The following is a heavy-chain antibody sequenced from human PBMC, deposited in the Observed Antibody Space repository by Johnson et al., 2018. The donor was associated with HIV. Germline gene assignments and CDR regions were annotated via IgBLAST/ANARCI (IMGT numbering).Heavy chain of an antibody. CDR3: AKDRVLGNQDDAFDF. J-gene: IGHJ3*01. Sequence: QVQLVESGGGVVQPGRSLRLSCAASGFTFSSFGMHWVRQAPGKGLEWVAVIWYDGTNKYYADSVKGRFSISRDNSKNTLYLQMNSLRAEDTAVYYCAKDRVLGNQDDAFDFWGQGTMVTVSS. CDR1: GFTFSSFG. CDR2: IWYDGTNK. V-gene: IGHV3-33*06. D-gene: IGHD7-27*01.